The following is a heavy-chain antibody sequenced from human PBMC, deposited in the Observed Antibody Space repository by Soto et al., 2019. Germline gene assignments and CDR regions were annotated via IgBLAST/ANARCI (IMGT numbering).Heavy chain of an antibody. CDR2: IYYSGST. CDR1: GGSVSSGGYY. CDR3: ARYYDVSCLFDY. J-gene: IGHJ4*02. Sequence: SWTLSLTCTVSGGSVSSGGYYWSWIPQHPGKGLEWIGYIYYSGSTYYNPSLRGRVSISVDTSKSQFSLTLSSVTAADSAVYYCARYYDVSCLFDYWGQGTLVTVSS. D-gene: IGHD3-22*01. V-gene: IGHV4-31*03.